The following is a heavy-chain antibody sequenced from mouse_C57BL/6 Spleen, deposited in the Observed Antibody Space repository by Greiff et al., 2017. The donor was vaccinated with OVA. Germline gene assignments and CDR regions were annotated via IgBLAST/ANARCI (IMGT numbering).Heavy chain of an antibody. CDR2: IYPGDGDT. J-gene: IGHJ2*01. CDR3: ALGNYFDY. Sequence: VQGVESGAELVKPGASVKISCKASGYAFSSYWMNWVKQRPGKGLEWIGQIYPGDGDTNYNGKFKGKATLTADKSSSTAYMQLSSLTSEDAAVYFCALGNYFDYWGQGTTLTVSS. V-gene: IGHV1-80*01. D-gene: IGHD4-1*01. CDR1: GYAFSSYW.